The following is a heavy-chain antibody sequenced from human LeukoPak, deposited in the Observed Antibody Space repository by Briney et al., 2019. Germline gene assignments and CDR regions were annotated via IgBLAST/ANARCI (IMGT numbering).Heavy chain of an antibody. Sequence: PGGSLRLSCAASGFTFSSYSMNWVRQAPGKGLEWVSAISSSSSYIYYAGSVKGRFTISRDNAENSLYLQMNSLRVEDTAVYYCARAPTVLVGYCSSSSCQADYWGQGTLVTVSS. CDR1: GFTFSSYS. D-gene: IGHD2-2*01. CDR3: ARAPTVLVGYCSSSSCQADY. CDR2: ISSSSSYI. J-gene: IGHJ4*02. V-gene: IGHV3-21*01.